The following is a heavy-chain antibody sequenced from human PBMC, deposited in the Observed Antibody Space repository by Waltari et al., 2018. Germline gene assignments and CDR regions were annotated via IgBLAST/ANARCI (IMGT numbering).Heavy chain of an antibody. V-gene: IGHV1-46*01. CDR1: GYTFTSYY. J-gene: IGHJ6*02. D-gene: IGHD6-19*01. CDR2: INPSGGST. Sequence: QVQLVQSGAEVKKPGASVKVSCKASGYTFTSYYMHWVRQAPGQGLEWMGIINPSGGSTSYAQKFQGRVTMTRDTSTSTVYMELSSLRSEDTAVYYCASSSYSSGWTWAPSYYYYYGMDVWGQGTTVTVSS. CDR3: ASSSYSSGWTWAPSYYYYYGMDV.